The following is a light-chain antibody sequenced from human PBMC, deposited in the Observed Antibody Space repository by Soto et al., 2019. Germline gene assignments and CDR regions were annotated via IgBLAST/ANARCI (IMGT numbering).Light chain of an antibody. CDR1: SSNIGNNA. Sequence: QSVLTQPPSASGTPGQRVTISCSGGSSNIGNNAVNWYQHFPGTAPKLLIYSDTQRPSGVPDRFSDSKSGTSASLAISELQSEDEAHYHCSSWDDSLNGPVFGGGTKLTVL. V-gene: IGLV1-44*01. CDR2: SDT. J-gene: IGLJ2*01. CDR3: SSWDDSLNGPV.